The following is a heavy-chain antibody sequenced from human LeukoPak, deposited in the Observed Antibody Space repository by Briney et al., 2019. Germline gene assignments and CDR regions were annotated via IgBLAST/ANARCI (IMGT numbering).Heavy chain of an antibody. CDR2: ISHSGST. D-gene: IGHD3-22*01. V-gene: IGHV4-59*08. CDR1: GGSISAYY. Sequence: PSETLSLTCSVSGGSISAYYWSWIRQPPGKGLEWIGYISHSGSTNYSPSLKSRVIISVDTSKNQFSLKLRSVTAADTAVYYCARSYSASYDSPAGWFDPWGQGTLVTVSS. CDR3: ARSYSASYDSPAGWFDP. J-gene: IGHJ5*02.